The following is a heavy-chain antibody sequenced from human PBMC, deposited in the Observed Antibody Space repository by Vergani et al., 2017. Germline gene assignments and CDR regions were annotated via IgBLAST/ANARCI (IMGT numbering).Heavy chain of an antibody. V-gene: IGHV4-61*02. Sequence: QVQLQESGPGLVKPSQTLSLTCTVSGGSISSGSYYWSWIRQPAGKGLEWIGRIYTSGSTNYNPSLKSRVTISVDTSKNQFSLKLSSVTAADTAVYYCARWGGDYTEPNWFDPWGQGTLVTVSS. CDR1: GGSISSGSYY. J-gene: IGHJ5*02. CDR2: IYTSGST. CDR3: ARWGGDYTEPNWFDP. D-gene: IGHD4-17*01.